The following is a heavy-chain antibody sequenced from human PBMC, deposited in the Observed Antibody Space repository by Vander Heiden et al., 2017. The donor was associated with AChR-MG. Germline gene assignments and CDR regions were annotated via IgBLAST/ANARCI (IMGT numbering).Heavy chain of an antibody. D-gene: IGHD3-10*01. V-gene: IGHV3-33*01. J-gene: IGHJ6*03. CDR2: IGYDGSNK. CDR1: GFTFSTYG. Sequence: QVQLVESGGGVVQPGRSLRLSCAASGFTFSTYGMHWVRQAPGKGLEWGAVIGYDGSNKYYADSVKGRFTISRDNSKNTLYLQMNSLRAEDTAVYYCASGRRGVSMHYYYYMDVWGKGTTVTVSS. CDR3: ASGRRGVSMHYYYYMDV.